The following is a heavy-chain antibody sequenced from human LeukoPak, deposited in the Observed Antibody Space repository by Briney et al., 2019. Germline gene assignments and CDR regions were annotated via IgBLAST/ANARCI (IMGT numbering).Heavy chain of an antibody. CDR3: LRRYYEYNVYDRHFDF. J-gene: IGHJ4*02. D-gene: IGHD5/OR15-5a*01. V-gene: IGHV3-74*03. Sequence: GGSLTLSCAPSGLAFSRDWMHWVRQAPGKGLVWVSRISDDGRITTYADSVQGRFTISRDNAKSTVFPQMNSLRVEDTAVYFCLRRYYEYNVYDRHFDFWGQGILVTVSS. CDR1: GLAFSRDW. CDR2: ISDDGRIT.